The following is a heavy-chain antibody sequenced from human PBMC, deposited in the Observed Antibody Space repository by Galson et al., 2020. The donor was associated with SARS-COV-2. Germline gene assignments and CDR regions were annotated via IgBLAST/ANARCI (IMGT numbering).Heavy chain of an antibody. J-gene: IGHJ5*02. CDR3: AREGGSYSSSWYGFNSWFDP. V-gene: IGHV4-59*01. CDR2: IYYSGST. D-gene: IGHD6-13*01. Sequence: SETLSLTCTVSGGSISSYYWSWIRQPPGKGLEWIGYIYYSGSTNYNPSLKSRVTISVDTSKNQFSLKLSSVTAADTAVYYCAREGGSYSSSWYGFNSWFDPWGQGTLVTVSS. CDR1: GGSISSYY.